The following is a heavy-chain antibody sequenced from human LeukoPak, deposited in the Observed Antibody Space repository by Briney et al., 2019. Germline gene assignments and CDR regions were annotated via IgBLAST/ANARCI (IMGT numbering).Heavy chain of an antibody. CDR2: INPNSGGT. CDR3: ARTWGTEACRSTDCFTPDFDY. CDR1: GYTFIDYY. D-gene: IGHD2-2*02. V-gene: IGHV1-2*06. J-gene: IGHJ4*02. Sequence: ASVKVSCKTSGYTFIDYYIHWVRQAPGQGLEWMGRINPNSGGTDCPRKFQGRVTMTRDTSDTTAYMELSRLTSDDTAVYYCARTWGTEACRSTDCFTPDFDYWGQGTLVTVSS.